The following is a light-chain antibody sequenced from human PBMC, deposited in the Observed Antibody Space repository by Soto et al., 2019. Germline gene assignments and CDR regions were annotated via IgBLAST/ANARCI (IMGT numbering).Light chain of an antibody. CDR2: DVS. V-gene: IGLV2-14*01. J-gene: IGLJ2*01. CDR3: SSYTSSSIPVV. CDR1: SSDVGGYNY. Sequence: QSALTQPASVSGSPGQSITISCTGTSSDVGGYNYVSWYQQHPGKAPKLMFYDVSNRPSGVSNRFSGSKSGNTASLTISGLQAEDEADYYCSSYTSSSIPVVFGGGTQLTVL.